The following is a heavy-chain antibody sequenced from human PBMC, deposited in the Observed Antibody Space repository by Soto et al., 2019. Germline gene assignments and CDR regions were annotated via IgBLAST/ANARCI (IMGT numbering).Heavy chain of an antibody. CDR2: INHSGST. CDR1: GGSFSGYY. Sequence: PSETLSLTCAVYGGSFSGYYWSWILQQPGKGLEWIGEINHSGSTNYNTSLKSRVTISVDTSKNQFSLKLSCVTAADTDVYYCALNLGYYYDSRGYVGLIEGMDYWGQGTLVTVSS. D-gene: IGHD3-22*01. CDR3: ALNLGYYYDSRGYVGLIEGMDY. J-gene: IGHJ4*02. V-gene: IGHV4-34*01.